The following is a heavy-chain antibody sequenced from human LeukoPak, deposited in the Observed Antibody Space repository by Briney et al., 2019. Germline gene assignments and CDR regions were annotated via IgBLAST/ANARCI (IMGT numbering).Heavy chain of an antibody. CDR1: GLTFSSYS. D-gene: IGHD3-10*01. Sequence: KSGGSLRLSCAASGLTFSSYSMNWVRQAPGKGLEWVSSISSSSSYIYYADSVKGRFTISRDNAKNSLYLQVNSLRAEDTAVYYCARGEGDYYGSGSYYSVWGQGTTVTVSS. CDR3: ARGEGDYYGSGSYYSV. V-gene: IGHV3-21*01. J-gene: IGHJ6*02. CDR2: ISSSSSYI.